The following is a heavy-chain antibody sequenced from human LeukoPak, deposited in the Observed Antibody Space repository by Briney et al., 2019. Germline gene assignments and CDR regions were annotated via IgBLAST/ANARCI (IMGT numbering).Heavy chain of an antibody. CDR3: ARGDSPGYPYYYYGMDV. D-gene: IGHD5-12*01. V-gene: IGHV3-66*01. CDR2: IYSGGST. J-gene: IGHJ6*02. Sequence: GGSLRLSCAASGFTVSSNYMSWVRQAPGKGLEWVSGIYSGGSTYYADSVKGRFTISRDNSKNTLYLQMNSLRAEDTAVYYYARGDSPGYPYYYYGMDVWGQGTTVTVSS. CDR1: GFTVSSNY.